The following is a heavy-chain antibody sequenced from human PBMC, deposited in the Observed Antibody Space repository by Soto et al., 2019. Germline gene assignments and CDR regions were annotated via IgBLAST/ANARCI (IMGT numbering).Heavy chain of an antibody. CDR1: GGSFSGYY. J-gene: IGHJ5*02. V-gene: IGHV4-34*01. Sequence: SESLSLTCAVYGGSFSGYYWSWIRQPPGKGLEWIGEINHSGSTNYNPSLKSRVTISVDTSKNQFSLKLSSVTAADTAVYYCARSYRVTTDRNWFYPWGQGTLVTVSS. CDR2: INHSGST. CDR3: ARSYRVTTDRNWFYP. D-gene: IGHD4-17*01.